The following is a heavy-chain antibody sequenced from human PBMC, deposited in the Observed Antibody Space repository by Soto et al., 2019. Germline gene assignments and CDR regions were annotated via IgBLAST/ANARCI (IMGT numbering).Heavy chain of an antibody. V-gene: IGHV3-23*01. Sequence: EVQLLESGGGLGQPGGSLRLSCAASGFAFSSYAMGWVRQAPGKGLEWVSVISASGGNKYYGDSVKGRFTISRDNSKNTLYLQMNRLRAEDTAVYYCAKPRWTSCSGGTCYFYYWGQGTLVTVSS. CDR2: ISASGGNK. CDR1: GFAFSSYA. CDR3: AKPRWTSCSGGTCYFYY. J-gene: IGHJ4*02. D-gene: IGHD2-15*01.